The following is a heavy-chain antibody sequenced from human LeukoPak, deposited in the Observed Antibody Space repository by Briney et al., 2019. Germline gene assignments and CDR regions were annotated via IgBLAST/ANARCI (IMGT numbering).Heavy chain of an antibody. D-gene: IGHD5-18*01. CDR2: IYYSGST. V-gene: IGHV4-59*08. J-gene: IGHJ6*03. CDR3: ARQMDTAMVTGHYYYYMDV. CDR1: GGSISSYY. Sequence: SETLSLTWTVPGGSISSYYWSWIRQPPGKGLEWIGYIYYSGSTNYNPSLKSRVTISVDTSKNQFSLKLSSVTAADTAVYYCARQMDTAMVTGHYYYYMDVWGKGTTVTVSS.